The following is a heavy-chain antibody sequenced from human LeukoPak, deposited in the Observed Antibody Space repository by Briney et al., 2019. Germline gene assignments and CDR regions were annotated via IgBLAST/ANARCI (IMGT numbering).Heavy chain of an antibody. J-gene: IGHJ4*02. Sequence: PGGSLRLSCAASGLTFDDYGMSWVRQAPGKGLEWVSGINWNGGSTSYADSVKGRFTISRDNAKNSLYLQMNSLRAEDTALYYCARADSSGYYASFDYWGQGTLVTVSS. CDR1: GLTFDDYG. D-gene: IGHD3-22*01. V-gene: IGHV3-20*04. CDR2: INWNGGST. CDR3: ARADSSGYYASFDY.